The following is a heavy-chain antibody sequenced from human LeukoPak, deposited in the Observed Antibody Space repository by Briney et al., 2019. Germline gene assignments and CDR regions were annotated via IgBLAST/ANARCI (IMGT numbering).Heavy chain of an antibody. D-gene: IGHD5-18*01. V-gene: IGHV5-51*01. CDR3: ARHIGYSFNSDFDY. CDR2: IYPGDSDT. CDR1: GYSFTDNW. Sequence: GESLRISCPASGYSFTDNWIGWVRQVPGKGLEWMGIIYPGDSDTTYSPSFQGHVTISADKSISTAYLQWGSLKASDTAMYYCARHIGYSFNSDFDYWGQGTLVTVSS. J-gene: IGHJ4*02.